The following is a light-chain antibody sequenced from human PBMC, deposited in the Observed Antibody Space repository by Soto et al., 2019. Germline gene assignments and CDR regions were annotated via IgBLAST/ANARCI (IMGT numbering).Light chain of an antibody. Sequence: QSALTQPPSASGSPGQSVTISCTGTTSDYVSWYQQYPGKAPKLMIYDVTKRPSGVPDRFSGSKSGTTASLTVSGLQAEDEAEYFCSSHAGARHLLFGGGTKLTVL. V-gene: IGLV2-8*01. CDR1: TSDY. CDR3: SSHAGARHLL. J-gene: IGLJ2*01. CDR2: DVT.